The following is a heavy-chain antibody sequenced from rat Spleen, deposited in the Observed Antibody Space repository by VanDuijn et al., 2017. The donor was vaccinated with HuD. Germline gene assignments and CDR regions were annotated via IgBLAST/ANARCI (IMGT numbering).Heavy chain of an antibody. Sequence: EVQLVESGGGLVQPGRSLKLSCAASGFTFSDYNMAWVRQAPKKGLEWVATIIYDDSRTYYRDSVKGRFSISRDNAKNTQYLQMDSLRSEDTATYYCARYRGSLQWPFDYWGQGVMVTVSS. J-gene: IGHJ2*01. D-gene: IGHD1-1*01. CDR1: GFTFSDYN. CDR2: IIYDDSRT. CDR3: ARYRGSLQWPFDY. V-gene: IGHV5-7*01.